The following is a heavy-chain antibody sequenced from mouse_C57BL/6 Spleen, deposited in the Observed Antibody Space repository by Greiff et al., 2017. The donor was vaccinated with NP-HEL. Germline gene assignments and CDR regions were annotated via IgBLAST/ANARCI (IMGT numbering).Heavy chain of an antibody. CDR3: ASLVVAHWYFDV. J-gene: IGHJ1*03. CDR1: GFTFTDYY. Sequence: EVKLVESGGGLVQPGGSLSLSCAASGFTFTDYYMSWVRQPPGKALEWLGFIRNKANGYTTEYSASVKGRFTISRDNSQSILYLQMNALRAEDSATYYCASLVVAHWYFDVWGTGTTVTVSS. V-gene: IGHV7-3*01. D-gene: IGHD1-1*01. CDR2: IRNKANGYTT.